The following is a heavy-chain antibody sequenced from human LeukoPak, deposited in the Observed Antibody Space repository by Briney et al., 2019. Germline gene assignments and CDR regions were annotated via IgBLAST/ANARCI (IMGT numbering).Heavy chain of an antibody. CDR3: ASPSLVVVAATHAFDI. Sequence: KSSETLSLTCTVSGGSISSSSYYWGWIRQPPGKGLEWIGSIYYSGSTYYNPSLKSRVTISVDTSKNQFTLKLSSVTAADTAVYYCASPSLVVVAATHAFDIWGQGTMVTVSS. CDR2: IYYSGST. D-gene: IGHD2-15*01. CDR1: GGSISSSSYY. J-gene: IGHJ3*02. V-gene: IGHV4-39*01.